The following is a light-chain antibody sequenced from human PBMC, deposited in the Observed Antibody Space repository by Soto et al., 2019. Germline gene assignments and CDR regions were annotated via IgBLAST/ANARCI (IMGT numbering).Light chain of an antibody. CDR3: ATWDTKLSAVV. Sequence: QSVLTQPPSMSAAPGQRVTISCSGSSSNVGNNFVSWYQQFPETAPKLLIFDSSQRPSGIPDRFFASKSGESATLSITGPQAGDEAVYYCATWDTKLSAVVFGGGTKLTVL. CDR2: DSS. CDR1: SSNVGNNF. J-gene: IGLJ2*01. V-gene: IGLV1-51*01.